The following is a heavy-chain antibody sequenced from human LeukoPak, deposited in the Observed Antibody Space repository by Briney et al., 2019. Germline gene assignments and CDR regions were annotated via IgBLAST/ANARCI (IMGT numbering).Heavy chain of an antibody. CDR1: GYSISSGYY. D-gene: IGHD4-17*01. CDR3: ARLRTTVTYYFDY. CDR2: ISHSGST. V-gene: IGHV4-38-2*01. Sequence: PSETLSLTCAVSGYSISSGYYWGWVRQPPGKGLEWIGSISHSGSTYSNPSLKSRVTLSVDTSKNQFSLKLSSVTAADTAVYYCARLRTTVTYYFDYWGQGTLVTVSS. J-gene: IGHJ4*02.